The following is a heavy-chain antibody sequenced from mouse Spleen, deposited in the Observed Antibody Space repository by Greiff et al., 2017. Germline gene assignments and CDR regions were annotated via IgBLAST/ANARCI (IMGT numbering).Heavy chain of an antibody. V-gene: IGHV1-69*01. Sequence: QVQLKQPGAELVMPGASVKLSCKASGYTFTSYWMHWVKQRPGQGLEWIGEIDPSDSYTNYNQKFKGKATLTVDKSSSTAYMQLSSLTSEDSAVYYCARGVGEGAMDYWGQGTSVTVSS. J-gene: IGHJ4*01. CDR3: ARGVGEGAMDY. CDR2: IDPSDSYT. CDR1: GYTFTSYW.